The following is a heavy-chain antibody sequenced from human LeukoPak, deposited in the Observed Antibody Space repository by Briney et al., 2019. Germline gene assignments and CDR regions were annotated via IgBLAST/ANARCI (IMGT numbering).Heavy chain of an antibody. D-gene: IGHD5-18*01. V-gene: IGHV1-18*01. CDR2: ISAYNGIT. CDR3: ARVSYGTFWCFDH. J-gene: IGHJ5*02. CDR1: GDTFTSYG. Sequence: SLKLSSKASGDTFTSYGISCGPQAPGQGLEWMGGISAYNGITNYAQKLQGRVTMTTDTSTSTAYMELRSLRSDAAAVYYCARVSYGTFWCFDHWGQGTLVTVSS.